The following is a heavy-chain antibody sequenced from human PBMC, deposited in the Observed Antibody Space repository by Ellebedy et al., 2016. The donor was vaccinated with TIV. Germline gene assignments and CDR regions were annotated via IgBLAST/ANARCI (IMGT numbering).Heavy chain of an antibody. D-gene: IGHD4-17*01. CDR1: GFTFSKYG. V-gene: IGHV3-30*18. Sequence: GGSLRLXCAASGFTFSKYGMHWVRQAPGKGLEWLAVVSYNGNNKYYADSVKGRITISRDNSKNTAYLQMNSLRAEDTALYYCAKDLYGDYVSNAHYWGQGTLVTVSS. J-gene: IGHJ4*02. CDR2: VSYNGNNK. CDR3: AKDLYGDYVSNAHY.